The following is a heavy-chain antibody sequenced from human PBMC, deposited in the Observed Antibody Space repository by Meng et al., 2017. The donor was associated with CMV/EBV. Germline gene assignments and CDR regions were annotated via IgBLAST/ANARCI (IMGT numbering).Heavy chain of an antibody. V-gene: IGHV4-59*01. Sequence: SETLSLTCTVSGGSISSYYWSWIRQPPGKGLEWIGYIYYSGSTNYNPSLKSRVTISVDTSKNQFSLKLSSVTAADTAVYYCATSSYDYVWGSYRSGDYYGMDVWGQGTTVTV. D-gene: IGHD3-16*02. CDR1: GGSISSYY. J-gene: IGHJ6*02. CDR2: IYYSGST. CDR3: ATSSYDYVWGSYRSGDYYGMDV.